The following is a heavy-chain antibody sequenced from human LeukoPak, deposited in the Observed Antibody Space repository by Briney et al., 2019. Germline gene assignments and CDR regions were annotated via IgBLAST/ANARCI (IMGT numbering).Heavy chain of an antibody. V-gene: IGHV4-59*11. D-gene: IGHD6-13*01. Sequence: SETLSLTCTVSGGSISNHHWSWIRQPPGKGLEWIGYVFNGGSTSYNPSLKSRVTMSIDTSRDQFSLRLSSVTAADTAIYYCASRPAGSTWYGVFDYWSRGTLVTVSS. CDR1: GGSISNHH. J-gene: IGHJ4*02. CDR3: ASRPAGSTWYGVFDY. CDR2: VFNGGST.